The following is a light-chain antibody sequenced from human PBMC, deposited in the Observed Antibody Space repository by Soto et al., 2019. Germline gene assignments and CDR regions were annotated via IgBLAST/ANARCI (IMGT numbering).Light chain of an antibody. J-gene: IGLJ1*01. CDR2: EVS. CDR3: AAWDGSLCGFYV. CDR1: SSDVGGYNY. V-gene: IGLV2-14*01. Sequence: QSVLTQPASVSGSPGQSITISCTGTSSDVGGYNYVSWYQQHPGKAPKLMIYEVSNRPSGVSDRFSGSKSGTSASLAISGLRSEDEADYYCAAWDGSLCGFYVFGAGTKVTVL.